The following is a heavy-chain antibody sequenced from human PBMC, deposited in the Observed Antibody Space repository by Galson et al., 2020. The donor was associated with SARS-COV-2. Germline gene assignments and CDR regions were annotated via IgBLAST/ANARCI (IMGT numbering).Heavy chain of an antibody. V-gene: IGHV3-30*04. D-gene: IGHD4-4*01. CDR2: ISYDGSNK. J-gene: IGHJ4*02. CDR3: ARVVTGYSIYPSFDY. Sequence: LSCAASGFTFSSYAVHWIRQAPGKGLEWVALISYDGSNKYYADSAKGRFTISRDNSKNTLYLQMNTLRAEDTAVYYCARVVTGYSIYPSFDYWGQGTLVTVSS. CDR1: GFTFSSYA.